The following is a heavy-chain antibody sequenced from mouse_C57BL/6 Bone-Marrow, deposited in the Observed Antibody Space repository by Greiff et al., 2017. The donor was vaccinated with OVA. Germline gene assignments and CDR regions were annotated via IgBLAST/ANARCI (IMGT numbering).Heavy chain of an antibody. Sequence: DVQLQESGPGLVKPSQSLSLTCSVTGYSITSGYYWNWIRQFPGNKLEWMGYISYDGSNNYNPSLKNRISITRDTSKNQFFLKLNSVTTEDTATYYCARYGNYVRWYFDVWGTGTTVTVSS. CDR2: ISYDGSN. CDR3: ARYGNYVRWYFDV. CDR1: GYSITSGYY. D-gene: IGHD2-10*02. J-gene: IGHJ1*03. V-gene: IGHV3-6*01.